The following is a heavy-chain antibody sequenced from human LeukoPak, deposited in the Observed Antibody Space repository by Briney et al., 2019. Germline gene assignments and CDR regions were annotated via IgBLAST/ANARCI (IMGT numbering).Heavy chain of an antibody. J-gene: IGHJ6*02. CDR3: ATRSTTGTSYYYYYYGMDV. CDR1: GFTFSSYA. V-gene: IGHV3-23*01. CDR2: ISGSGGST. Sequence: GGSLRLSCAASGFTFSSYAMSWVRQAPGKGLEWVSAISGSGGSTYYADSVKGRFTISRDNSKNTLYLQMNSLRAKDTAVYYCATRSTTGTSYYYYYYGMDVWGQGTTVTVSS. D-gene: IGHD1-1*01.